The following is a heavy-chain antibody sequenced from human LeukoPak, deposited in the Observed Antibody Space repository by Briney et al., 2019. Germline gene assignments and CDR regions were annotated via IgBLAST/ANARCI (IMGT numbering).Heavy chain of an antibody. Sequence: PGGSLRLSCAASGFTFSAYWMSWVRQAPGKGLEWVANIKGDGSEKYYVDSVKGRFTISRDNSKNTLYLQMNSLRAEDTAVYYCAKDKEGRNYFDYWGQGTLVTVSS. J-gene: IGHJ4*02. CDR3: AKDKEGRNYFDY. V-gene: IGHV3-7*01. CDR1: GFTFSAYW. CDR2: IKGDGSEK.